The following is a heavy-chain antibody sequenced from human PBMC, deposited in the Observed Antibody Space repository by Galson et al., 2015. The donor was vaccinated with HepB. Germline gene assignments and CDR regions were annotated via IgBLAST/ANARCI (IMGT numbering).Heavy chain of an antibody. V-gene: IGHV3-64*04. CDR2: ISSNGGST. Sequence: SLRLPCAASGFTFSSYAMHWVRQAQGKGLEYVSAISSNGGSTYYADSVEGRFTISRENAKNSLYLQMNSLRAEYTAVYYCARDGEYQLPFYYYYYMDVWGKGTTVTVSS. CDR3: ARDGEYQLPFYYYYYMDV. J-gene: IGHJ6*03. D-gene: IGHD2-2*01. CDR1: GFTFSSYA.